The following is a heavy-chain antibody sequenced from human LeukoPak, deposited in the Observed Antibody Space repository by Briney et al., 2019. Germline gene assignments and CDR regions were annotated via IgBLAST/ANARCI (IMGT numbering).Heavy chain of an antibody. CDR2: ISGDGGRS. D-gene: IGHD4-17*01. Sequence: GGSLRLSCAASGFTFYDYTMHWVRQAPGKGLEWVSLISGDGGRSYYADTVKGRFTISRDNSKNSLYLQMNSLRTEDTALYYCAKDLFYGDYWGHTFNGCDIWGQGTMVTVSS. V-gene: IGHV3-43*02. CDR3: AKDLFYGDYWGHTFNGCDI. J-gene: IGHJ3*02. CDR1: GFTFYDYT.